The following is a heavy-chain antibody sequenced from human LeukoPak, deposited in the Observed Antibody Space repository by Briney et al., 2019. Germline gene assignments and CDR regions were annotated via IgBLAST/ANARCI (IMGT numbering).Heavy chain of an antibody. V-gene: IGHV3-53*01. D-gene: IGHD2-2*01. CDR3: AREVLIVLEPAANTIDY. CDR1: GFTVNSNY. Sequence: GGSLRLSCAASGFTVNSNYMSWVRQAPGKGLEWVSVIYSGGSTYYADSVKGRFTISRDNAKNSLFLQMNNLRVEDTAVYFCAREVLIVLEPAANTIDYWGQGTRVTVSS. CDR2: IYSGGST. J-gene: IGHJ4*02.